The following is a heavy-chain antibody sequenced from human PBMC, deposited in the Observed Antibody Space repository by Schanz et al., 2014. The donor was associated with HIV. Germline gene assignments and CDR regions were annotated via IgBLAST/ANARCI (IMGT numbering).Heavy chain of an antibody. Sequence: QVQLVQSGAEVREPGASVKVSCKASGYTFNTYDINWVRQAPGQGLEWMGWMNPNSGASKFVQKFQGRVAMTRDTSMSTAFMEMTRLRSDDTAVYFCARDPSGRPTSTMDVWGQGTTVTVS. CDR1: GYTFNTYD. D-gene: IGHD1-26*01. CDR2: MNPNSGAS. V-gene: IGHV1-2*02. CDR3: ARDPSGRPTSTMDV. J-gene: IGHJ6*02.